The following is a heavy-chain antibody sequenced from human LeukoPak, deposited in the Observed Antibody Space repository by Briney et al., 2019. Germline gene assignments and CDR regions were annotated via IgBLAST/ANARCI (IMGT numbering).Heavy chain of an antibody. D-gene: IGHD4-11*01. CDR2: IRYDGSNK. Sequence: GGSLRLSCAASGFTFSSYGMHWVRQAPGKGLEWVAFIRYDGSNKYYADSVKGRFTISRDNSKNTLYLQMNSLGAEDTAVYYCAKDSLQPSHLPDYWGQGTLVTVSS. J-gene: IGHJ4*02. CDR3: AKDSLQPSHLPDY. CDR1: GFTFSSYG. V-gene: IGHV3-30*02.